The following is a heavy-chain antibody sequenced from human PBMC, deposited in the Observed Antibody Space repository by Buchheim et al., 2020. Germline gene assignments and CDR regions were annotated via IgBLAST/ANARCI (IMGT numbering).Heavy chain of an antibody. J-gene: IGHJ6*02. CDR3: ARDRSLPTLLDYYGMDV. D-gene: IGHD2/OR15-2a*01. V-gene: IGHV1-69*01. CDR1: GGTFSSYA. Sequence: QVQLVQSGAEVKKPGSSVKVSCKASGGTFSSYAISWVRQAPGQGLEWMGGIIPIFGTANYAQKFQGRVTITADESTSTAYMELSSLRSDDTAVYYCARDRSLPTLLDYYGMDVWGQGTT. CDR2: IIPIFGTA.